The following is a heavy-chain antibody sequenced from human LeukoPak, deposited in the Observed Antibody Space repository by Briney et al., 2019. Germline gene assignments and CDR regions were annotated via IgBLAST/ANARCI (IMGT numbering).Heavy chain of an antibody. D-gene: IGHD2-2*01. V-gene: IGHV4-59*08. CDR2: IYYSGST. CDR3: ATSLVPAAIGDAFDI. CDR1: GGSISSYY. J-gene: IGHJ3*02. Sequence: KPSETLSLTCTVSGGSISSYYWSWIRQPPGKGLEWIGYIYYSGSTNYNPSLKSRVTISVDTSKNQFSLKLSSVTAADTAVYYCATSLVPAAIGDAFDIWGQGTMVTVSS.